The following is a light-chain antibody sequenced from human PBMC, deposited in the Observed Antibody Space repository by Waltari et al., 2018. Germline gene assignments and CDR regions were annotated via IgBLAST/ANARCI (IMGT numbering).Light chain of an antibody. CDR1: QSVSSNF. J-gene: IGKJ1*01. V-gene: IGKV3-20*01. CDR2: GAS. CDR3: QHFGTSPT. Sequence: EIVLTQSPGTLSFSPGERATLSCRASQSVSSNFLTWYQQKPGQGPRLLIYGASSRATGIPDRFSGSGSGTDFTLTISRLEPEDFAVYYCQHFGTSPTFGQGTKVEI.